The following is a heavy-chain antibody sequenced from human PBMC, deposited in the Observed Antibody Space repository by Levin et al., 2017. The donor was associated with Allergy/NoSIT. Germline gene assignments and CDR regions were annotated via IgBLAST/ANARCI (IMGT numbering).Heavy chain of an antibody. CDR2: INNDGSGK. CDR3: ATYSQLGN. Sequence: GGSLRLSCRVSGFTFSTYSMSWVRQAPGKGLQWVANINNDGSGKYYVDSVKGRFTISRDNAKNSLYLQMNSLRAEDTAFYYCATYSQLGNWGQGILVTVSS. J-gene: IGHJ4*02. D-gene: IGHD5-12*01. CDR1: GFTFSTYS. V-gene: IGHV3-7*03.